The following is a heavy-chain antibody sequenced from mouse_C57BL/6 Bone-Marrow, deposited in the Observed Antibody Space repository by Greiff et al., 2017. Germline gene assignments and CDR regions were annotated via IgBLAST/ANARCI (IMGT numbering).Heavy chain of an antibody. J-gene: IGHJ4*01. V-gene: IGHV14-3*01. CDR2: IDPANGNT. D-gene: IGHD2-3*01. Sequence: EVQLVESVAELVRPGASVKLSCTASGFNIKNTYMHWVKQRPEQGLEWIGRIDPANGNTKYAPKFQGKATITADTSSNTAYLQLSSLTSEDTAIYYCARAEDGYFLYYYAMDYWGQGTSVTVSS. CDR3: ARAEDGYFLYYYAMDY. CDR1: GFNIKNTY.